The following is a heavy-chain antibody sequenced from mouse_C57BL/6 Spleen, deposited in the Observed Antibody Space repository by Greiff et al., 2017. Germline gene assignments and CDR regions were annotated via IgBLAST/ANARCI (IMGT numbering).Heavy chain of an antibody. CDR3: ARSSLITTVVADFDY. CDR2: IYPGDGDT. V-gene: IGHV1-82*01. Sequence: VQLQQSGPELVKPGASVKISCKASGYAFSSSWMNWVKQRPGKGLEWIGRIYPGDGDTNYNGKFKGKATLTADKSSSTAYMQLSSLTSEDSAVYFCARSSLITTVVADFDYWGQGTTLTVSS. J-gene: IGHJ2*01. D-gene: IGHD1-1*01. CDR1: GYAFSSSW.